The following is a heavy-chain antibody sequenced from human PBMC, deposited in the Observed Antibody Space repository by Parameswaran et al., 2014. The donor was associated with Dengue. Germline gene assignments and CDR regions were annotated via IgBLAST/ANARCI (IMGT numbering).Heavy chain of an antibody. CDR3: AKESGGYDPEPYYYYGMDV. Sequence: VRQAPGKGLEWVSGISGSGVSTYYADSVKGRFTFSRDNSKNTLYLQMNSLRAEDTAVYYCAKESGGYDPEPYYYYGMDVWGQGTTVTVSS. D-gene: IGHD5-12*01. J-gene: IGHJ6*02. CDR2: ISGSGVST. V-gene: IGHV3-23*01.